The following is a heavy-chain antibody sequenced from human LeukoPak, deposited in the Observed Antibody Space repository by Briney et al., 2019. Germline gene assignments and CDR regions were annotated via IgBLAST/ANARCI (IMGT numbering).Heavy chain of an antibody. CDR1: GFTVSSNY. CDR3: VRAGIAAAFDY. D-gene: IGHD6-13*01. CDR2: IYSGGST. V-gene: IGHV3-53*01. Sequence: GGSLRLSCAASGFTVSSNYMSWVRQAPGKGLEWVSVIYSGGSTYYADSVKGRFTISRDNAKNSLYLQMNSLRAEDTAVYYCVRAGIAAAFDYWGQGILVTVSS. J-gene: IGHJ4*02.